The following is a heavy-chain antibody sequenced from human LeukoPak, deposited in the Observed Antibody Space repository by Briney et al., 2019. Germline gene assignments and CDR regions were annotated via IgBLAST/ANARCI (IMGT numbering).Heavy chain of an antibody. J-gene: IGHJ4*02. Sequence: GGSLRLSCLVSGFTFSSYTMHWVRQAPGKGLEYISAISSHGGSTYYADSVKGRFTISRDNSTNTLYLRMSSLRVEDTAVYYCVKDRWADYYGSGTYFDSWGQGTLVTVPS. CDR3: VKDRWADYYGSGTYFDS. V-gene: IGHV3-64D*06. CDR2: ISSHGGST. CDR1: GFTFSSYT. D-gene: IGHD3-10*01.